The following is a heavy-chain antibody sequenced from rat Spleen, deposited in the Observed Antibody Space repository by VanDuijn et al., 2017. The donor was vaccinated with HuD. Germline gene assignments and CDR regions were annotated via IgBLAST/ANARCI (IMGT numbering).Heavy chain of an antibody. J-gene: IGHJ2*01. Sequence: EVQLVKSGGGLVQPGKSMKLSCAASGFTFSDYDMAWVRQAPTKGLEWVASISFDGSSTYYRDSVKGRFTISRDNAKSTLYLQMDSLRSEDTATYYCTTLEYSFDYWGQGVMVTVSS. CDR2: ISFDGSST. CDR1: GFTFSDYD. CDR3: TTLEYSFDY. V-gene: IGHV5-20*01. D-gene: IGHD3-8*01.